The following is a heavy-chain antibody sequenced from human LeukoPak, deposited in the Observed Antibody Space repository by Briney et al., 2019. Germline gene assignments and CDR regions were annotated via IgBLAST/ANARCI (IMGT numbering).Heavy chain of an antibody. D-gene: IGHD1-26*01. Sequence: GGSLRLSCVASGFTFEDYGMSWVRQAPGKGLEWVSGINWNGVSTGYADSVKGRFTISRDNAKNSLYLQMNSLRAEDTASYYCARVGDDSGSYYDYLYYWGEGILVTVSS. CDR2: INWNGVST. V-gene: IGHV3-20*04. J-gene: IGHJ4*02. CDR1: GFTFEDYG. CDR3: ARVGDDSGSYYDYLYY.